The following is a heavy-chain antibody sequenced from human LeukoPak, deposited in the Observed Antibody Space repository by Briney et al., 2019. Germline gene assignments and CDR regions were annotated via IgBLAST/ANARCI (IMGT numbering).Heavy chain of an antibody. CDR1: GFTFSSYA. J-gene: IGHJ4*02. V-gene: IGHV3-23*01. CDR2: ISGSGGST. CDR3: ATCTDIVVVVAATSLDY. D-gene: IGHD2-15*01. Sequence: GGSLRLSCAASGFTFSSYAMSWVRQAPGKGLEGVSAISGSGGSTYYADSVKGRFTISRDNSKNTLYLQMNSLRAEDTAVYYCATCTDIVVVVAATSLDYWGQGTLVTVSS.